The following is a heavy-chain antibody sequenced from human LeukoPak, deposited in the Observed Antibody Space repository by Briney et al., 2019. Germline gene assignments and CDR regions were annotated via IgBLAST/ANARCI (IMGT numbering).Heavy chain of an antibody. CDR1: GYTFISYY. V-gene: IGHV1-46*01. CDR2: INPSGGST. J-gene: IGHJ4*02. Sequence: ASVKVSCKASGYTFISYYMHWVRQAPGQGLGWMGIINPSGGSTSYAQKFQGRVTMTRDTSTSTVYMELSSLRSEDTAVYYCTKSLGGYYAFDYWGQGTLVTVSS. D-gene: IGHD3-22*01. CDR3: TKSLGGYYAFDY.